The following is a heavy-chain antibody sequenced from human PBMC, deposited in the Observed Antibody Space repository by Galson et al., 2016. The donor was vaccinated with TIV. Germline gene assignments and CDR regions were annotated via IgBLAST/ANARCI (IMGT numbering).Heavy chain of an antibody. CDR2: ISRSGRT. CDR3: ARGRKTRGRFFDWFVGLDH. V-gene: IGHV4-34*01. CDR1: GGAFSGDS. Sequence: SETLSLTCAVYGGAFSGDSWSWIRQPPGKGPEWIGEISRSGRTNHKPSLKSRVTISLDRPKNQFSLRLTSVTAADTAVYYCARGRKTRGRFFDWFVGLDHWGQGALVTFSS. J-gene: IGHJ4*02. D-gene: IGHD3-9*01.